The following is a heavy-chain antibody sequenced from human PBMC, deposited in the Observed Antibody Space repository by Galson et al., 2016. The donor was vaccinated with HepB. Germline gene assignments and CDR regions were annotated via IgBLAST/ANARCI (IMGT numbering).Heavy chain of an antibody. D-gene: IGHD6-19*01. CDR2: IYSDDRR. Sequence: SLRLSCAVSGFSVSYQYMSWVRQAPGKGLEWVSVIYSDDRRFYVDSVKGRFSISRDNSQNILYLHMSSLRLDDTAVYYCLSLYRSGCWGQGTPVTVSP. CDR1: GFSVSYQY. CDR3: LSLYRSGC. J-gene: IGHJ4*02. V-gene: IGHV3-53*01.